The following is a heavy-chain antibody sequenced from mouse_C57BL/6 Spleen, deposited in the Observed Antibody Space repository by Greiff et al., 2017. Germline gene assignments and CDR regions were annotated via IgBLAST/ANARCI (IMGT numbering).Heavy chain of an antibody. CDR2: IYPGNSDT. Sequence: EVQLQQSGTVLARPGASVKMSCKTSGYTFTSYWMHWVKQRPGQGLEWIGAIYPGNSDTSYNQKFKGKAKLTAVTSASTAYMELSSLTKEDSAVYCCTGDYDGAWFAYWGQGTLVTVSA. V-gene: IGHV1-5*01. D-gene: IGHD2-4*01. CDR3: TGDYDGAWFAY. J-gene: IGHJ3*01. CDR1: GYTFTSYW.